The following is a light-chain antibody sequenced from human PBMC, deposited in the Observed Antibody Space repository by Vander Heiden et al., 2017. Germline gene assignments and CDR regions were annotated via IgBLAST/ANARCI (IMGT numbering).Light chain of an antibody. V-gene: IGKV1-33*01. Sequence: DIQMTQSPSSLSASVGDRVTITCQASQDISNYLNWFQQKPGKAPRLLIYGASNLETGVPSRFSGSGSGTDYTFTITSLQPEDIGSYYCQQYDDLTPYTFGQGTMVEIK. CDR3: QQYDDLTPYT. CDR1: QDISNY. CDR2: GAS. J-gene: IGKJ2*01.